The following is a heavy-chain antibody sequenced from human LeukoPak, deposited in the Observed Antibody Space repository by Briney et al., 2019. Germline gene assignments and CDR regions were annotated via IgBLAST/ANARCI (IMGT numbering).Heavy chain of an antibody. CDR3: ARVGSSSSYHYYYMDV. Sequence: ASVKVSCKTSGYIFVGYHMHRVRQASGQGLEWMGWINPNTGVTNYAQKFQGRVTMTRDTSISTAYMELSRLRSDDTAVYYCARVGSSSSYHYYYMDVWGKGTTVTVSS. J-gene: IGHJ6*03. CDR2: INPNTGVT. V-gene: IGHV1-2*02. CDR1: GYIFVGYH. D-gene: IGHD6-6*01.